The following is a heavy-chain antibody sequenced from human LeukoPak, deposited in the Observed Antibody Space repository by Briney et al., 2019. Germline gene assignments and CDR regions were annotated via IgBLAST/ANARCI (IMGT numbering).Heavy chain of an antibody. CDR2: ISYDGSNK. CDR3: ASPRGQLLYPYNYYFDY. CDR1: GFTFSSYA. D-gene: IGHD2-2*02. J-gene: IGHJ4*02. Sequence: PGRSLRLSCAASGFTFSSYAMHWVRQAPGKGLEWVAVISYDGSNKYYADSVKGRFTISRDNSKNTLYLQMNSLRAEDTAVYYCASPRGQLLYPYNYYFDYWGQGTLVTVSS. V-gene: IGHV3-30-3*01.